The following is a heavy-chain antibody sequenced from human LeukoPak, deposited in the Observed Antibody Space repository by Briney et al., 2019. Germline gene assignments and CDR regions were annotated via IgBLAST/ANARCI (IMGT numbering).Heavy chain of an antibody. J-gene: IGHJ4*02. CDR2: ISGSGGST. CDR3: ARDKDSSSSLDY. D-gene: IGHD3-22*01. V-gene: IGHV3-23*01. Sequence: GGSLRLSCAASGFTFSSYAMGWVRQAPGKGLEWVSAISGSGGSTYYADSVKGRFTISRDNAKNSLYLQMNSLRAEDTAVYYCARDKDSSSSLDYWGQGTLVTVSS. CDR1: GFTFSSYA.